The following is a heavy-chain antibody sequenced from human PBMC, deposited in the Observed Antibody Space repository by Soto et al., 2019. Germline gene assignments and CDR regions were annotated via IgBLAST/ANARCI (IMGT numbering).Heavy chain of an antibody. Sequence: LSLTCSVSGGSVSGKTYYWSWIRQPPGKRLEWIGYVYYSGTTNYNPSLKSRVTISVDLSKNRFSLRLSSVTTADTALYYCARTTAVPNTLRSRYFFDYWGQGTLVTVSS. CDR3: ARTTAVPNTLRSRYFFDY. J-gene: IGHJ4*02. V-gene: IGHV4-61*01. D-gene: IGHD4-17*01. CDR2: VYYSGTT. CDR1: GGSVSGKTYY.